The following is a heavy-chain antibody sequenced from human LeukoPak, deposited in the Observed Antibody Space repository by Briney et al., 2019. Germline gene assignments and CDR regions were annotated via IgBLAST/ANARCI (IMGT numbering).Heavy chain of an antibody. J-gene: IGHJ4*02. CDR1: RFTFSSYW. CDR2: IKQHGSEK. Sequence: GGSLRLSCAASRFTFSSYWMSWVRQAPGKGLEWVANIKQHGSEKYYVDSVKGRFTISRDNSKDTLYLQMDSLRAEDTAVYYCANSRSISLSGTVGHWGQGTLVTVSS. V-gene: IGHV3-7*03. CDR3: ANSRSISLSGTVGH. D-gene: IGHD1/OR15-1a*01.